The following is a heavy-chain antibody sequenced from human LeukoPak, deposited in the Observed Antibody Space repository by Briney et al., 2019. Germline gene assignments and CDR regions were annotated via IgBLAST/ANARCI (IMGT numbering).Heavy chain of an antibody. CDR1: GGSISSSSYY. CDR3: ARDGSSRFDWFDP. D-gene: IGHD6-13*01. J-gene: IGHJ5*02. V-gene: IGHV4-39*07. CDR2: IYYSGST. Sequence: SETLSLTCTVSGGSISSSSYYWGWIRQPPGKGLEWIGSIYYSGSTYYNPSLKSRVTISVDTSKNQFSLKLSSVTAADTAVYYCARDGSSRFDWFDPWGQGTLVTVSS.